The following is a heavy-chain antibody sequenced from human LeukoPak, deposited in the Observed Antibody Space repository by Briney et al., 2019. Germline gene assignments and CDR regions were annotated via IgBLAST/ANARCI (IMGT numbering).Heavy chain of an antibody. Sequence: AGGSLRLSCAASGFTFSSYGMHWVRQAPGKGLEWVAVIWYDGSNKYYADSVKGRFTISRDNSKNTLYLQMNSLRAEDTAVYYCAKDGIYSLYYYYYYYMDVWGKGNTVTVSS. CDR3: AKDGIYSLYYYYYYYMDV. J-gene: IGHJ6*03. V-gene: IGHV3-33*06. CDR2: IWYDGSNK. D-gene: IGHD1-14*01. CDR1: GFTFSSYG.